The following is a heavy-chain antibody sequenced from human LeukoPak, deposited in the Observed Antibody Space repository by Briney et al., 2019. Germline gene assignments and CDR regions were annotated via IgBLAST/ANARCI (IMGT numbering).Heavy chain of an antibody. CDR1: GFTFSSYS. Sequence: GGSLRLSCAASGFTFSSYSMDWVRQAPGKGLEWVSSISSSSSYIYYADSVQGRFTISRDYSRNTLHLQMNSLRTEDTAIYYCAKGPKVNSGYHPGYWGQGTLVTVSS. CDR2: ISSSSSYI. J-gene: IGHJ4*02. D-gene: IGHD3-22*01. V-gene: IGHV3-21*04. CDR3: AKGPKVNSGYHPGY.